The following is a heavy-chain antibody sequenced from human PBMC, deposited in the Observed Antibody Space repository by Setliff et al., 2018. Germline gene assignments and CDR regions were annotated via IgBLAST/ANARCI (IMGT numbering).Heavy chain of an antibody. CDR3: ASSVDYYDRSGYPYAMDV. D-gene: IGHD3-22*01. Sequence: ASVKVSCKASGYTFTRNGINWVRQAPGQGLEWMGWISVYNGNTHYAQKFQGRVTMTTDTSTTTAYMDLRSLRSDDTAVYYCASSVDYYDRSGYPYAMDVWGQGTTGTV. CDR2: ISVYNGNT. V-gene: IGHV1-18*01. J-gene: IGHJ6*02. CDR1: GYTFTRNG.